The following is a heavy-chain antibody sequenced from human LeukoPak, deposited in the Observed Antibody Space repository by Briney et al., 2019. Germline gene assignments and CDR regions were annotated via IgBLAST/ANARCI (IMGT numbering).Heavy chain of an antibody. CDR3: ARGGWNYVDAFDI. CDR1: GYNFTIYW. Sequence: GESLKISCKGSGYNFTIYWIGWVRQMPGKGLEWMGIIYPGDSDTRYSPSFQGQVTISADKSISTAYLQWSSLKASDTAMYYCARGGWNYVDAFDIWGQGTMVTVSS. J-gene: IGHJ3*02. D-gene: IGHD1-7*01. CDR2: IYPGDSDT. V-gene: IGHV5-51*01.